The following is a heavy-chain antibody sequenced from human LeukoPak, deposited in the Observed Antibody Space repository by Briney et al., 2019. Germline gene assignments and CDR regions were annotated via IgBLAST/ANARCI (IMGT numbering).Heavy chain of an antibody. V-gene: IGHV4-59*01. CDR3: ARGNGGYAVY. J-gene: IGHJ4*02. CDR1: SGSISSYY. CDR2: IYYSGNT. D-gene: IGHD5-12*01. Sequence: PSETLSLTCTVSSGSISSYYWSWIRQPPGKGLDWIGYIYYSGNTKYNPSLKSRVTISGDTSKNQISLKLSSVTAADTAVYYCARGNGGYAVYWGQGTLVTVSS.